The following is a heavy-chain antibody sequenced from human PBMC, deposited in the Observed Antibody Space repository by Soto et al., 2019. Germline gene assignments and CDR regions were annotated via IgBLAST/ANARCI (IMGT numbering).Heavy chain of an antibody. Sequence: QITLKESGPTLVKPTQTLTLTCTFSGFSLSTSGVGVGWIRQPPGKALEWLALIYWDDDKRYSPSLKSRLTITKDTSKNPVVLTMTNMDPVDTATSYCAHVYGGYGNFDYWGQGPLVTVS. V-gene: IGHV2-5*02. J-gene: IGHJ4*02. D-gene: IGHD5-12*01. CDR3: AHVYGGYGNFDY. CDR1: GFSLSTSGVG. CDR2: IYWDDDK.